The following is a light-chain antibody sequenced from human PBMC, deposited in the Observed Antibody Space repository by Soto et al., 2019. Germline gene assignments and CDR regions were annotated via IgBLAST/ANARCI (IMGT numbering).Light chain of an antibody. CDR2: DAS. J-gene: IGKJ2*01. CDR3: QQRSNWPPST. Sequence: EIVLTQSPATLSLSPGERATLSCRASQSVSSYLAWYQQKPGQAPRLLIYDASNRGTGIPARFSGSGSGTDFTLTISSLEPEDFAVYYCQQRSNWPPSTFGQGTKLEIK. V-gene: IGKV3-11*01. CDR1: QSVSSY.